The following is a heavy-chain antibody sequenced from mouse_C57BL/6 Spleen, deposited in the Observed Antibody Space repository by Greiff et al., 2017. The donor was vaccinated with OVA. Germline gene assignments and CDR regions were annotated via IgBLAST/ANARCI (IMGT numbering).Heavy chain of an antibody. CDR1: GYTFTSYD. CDR2: IYPRDGST. CDR3: ARRGGNPYWYFDV. V-gene: IGHV1-85*01. J-gene: IGHJ1*03. D-gene: IGHD2-1*01. Sequence: VQLQQSGPELVKPGASVKLSCKASGYTFTSYDINWVKQRPGQGLEWIGWIYPRDGSTKYNEKFTGKATLTVDTSSSTAYMELHSLTSEDSAVYFCARRGGNPYWYFDVWGTGTTVTVSS.